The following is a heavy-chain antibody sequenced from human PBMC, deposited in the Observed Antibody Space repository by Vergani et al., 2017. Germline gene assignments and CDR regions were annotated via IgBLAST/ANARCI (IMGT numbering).Heavy chain of an antibody. CDR2: ISWNSGSL. CDR1: GFTFDDYA. V-gene: IGHV3-9*01. Sequence: VQLVESGGGLVQPGRSLRLSCSASGFTFDDYAMHWVRQAPGKGLEWVSGISWNSGSLGYADSVKGRFTISRDNAKNSLYLQMNSLRAEDTALYYCAKDTSSGGGAVAGMYFQHWGQGTLVTVSS. CDR3: AKDTSSGGGAVAGMYFQH. J-gene: IGHJ1*01. D-gene: IGHD6-19*01.